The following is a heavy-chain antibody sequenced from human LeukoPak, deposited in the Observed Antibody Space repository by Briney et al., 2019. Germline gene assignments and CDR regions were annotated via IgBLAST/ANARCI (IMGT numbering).Heavy chain of an antibody. CDR3: AREGTGYYDSRGPFDY. Sequence: SETLSLTCTVSGGSISSYYWSWIRQPPGKGLEWIGYIYTSGSTNYNPSLKSRVTISVDTSKNQFSLKLSSVTAADTAVYYCAREGTGYYDSRGPFDYWGQGTLVTVSS. J-gene: IGHJ4*02. D-gene: IGHD3-22*01. CDR2: IYTSGST. CDR1: GGSISSYY. V-gene: IGHV4-4*09.